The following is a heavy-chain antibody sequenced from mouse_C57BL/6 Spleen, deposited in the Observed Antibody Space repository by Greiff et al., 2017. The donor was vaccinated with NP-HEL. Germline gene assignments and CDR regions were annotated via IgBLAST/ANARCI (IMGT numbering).Heavy chain of an antibody. V-gene: IGHV2-3*01. CDR2: IWGDGCT. J-gene: IGHJ1*03. D-gene: IGHD1-1*01. CDR1: GFSLTSYG. CDR3: AKRGSSHWYFDV. Sequence: VKLMESGPGLVAPSQSLSITCTVSGFSLTSYGVSWVRQPPGKGLEWLGVIWGDGCTNSHSALISSLSISKDNSKSQVFLKLNSLQTDDTATYDCAKRGSSHWYFDVWGTGTTVTVSS.